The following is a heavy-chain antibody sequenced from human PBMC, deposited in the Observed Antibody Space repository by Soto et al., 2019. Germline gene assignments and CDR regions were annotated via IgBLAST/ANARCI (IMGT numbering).Heavy chain of an antibody. D-gene: IGHD3-9*01. CDR2: INHSGST. CDR3: ARSGLIRYFDWLPPQGFDP. J-gene: IGHJ5*02. CDR1: GGSISSYY. Sequence: TSETLSLTCTVSGGSISSYYWSWIRQPPGKGLEWIGEINHSGSTNYNPSLKSRVTISVDTSKNQFSLKLSSVTTADTAVYYCARSGLIRYFDWLPPQGFDPWGQGTLVTVSS. V-gene: IGHV4-34*01.